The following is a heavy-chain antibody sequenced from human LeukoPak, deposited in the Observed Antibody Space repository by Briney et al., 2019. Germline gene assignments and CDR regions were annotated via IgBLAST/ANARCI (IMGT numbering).Heavy chain of an antibody. CDR2: IYYSGST. J-gene: IGHJ6*03. CDR1: GGSISSYH. D-gene: IGHD6-13*01. CDR3: ARAKQQLTIEGLYYYYMDV. Sequence: PSEALSLTCTVSGGSISSYHWSWIRQPPGKGLEWIGDIYYSGSTNYNPSLKSRVTISVDTSKNQFSLKLSSVTAADTAVYYCARAKQQLTIEGLYYYYMDVWGKGTTVTVSS. V-gene: IGHV4-59*01.